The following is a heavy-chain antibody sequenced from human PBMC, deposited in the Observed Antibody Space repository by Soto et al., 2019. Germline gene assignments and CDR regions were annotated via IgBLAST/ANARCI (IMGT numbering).Heavy chain of an antibody. CDR3: ARARYDSSGYYYFDY. D-gene: IGHD3-22*01. Sequence: SETLSLTCTVSGGSISGYYWSWIRQPPGKGPEWIGYIYYSGSTIYNPSLKSRVTISVDTSKNQFSLKLSSVTAADTAVYYCARARYDSSGYYYFDYWGQGTLVTVSS. CDR1: GGSISGYY. V-gene: IGHV4-59*01. CDR2: IYYSGST. J-gene: IGHJ4*02.